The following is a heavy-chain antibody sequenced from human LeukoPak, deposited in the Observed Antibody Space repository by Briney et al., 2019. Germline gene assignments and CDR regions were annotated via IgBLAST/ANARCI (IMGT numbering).Heavy chain of an antibody. V-gene: IGHV3-48*01. CDR2: ISSTSSTI. CDR1: GFTFSSCS. D-gene: IGHD5-24*01. CDR3: AKVLQYYYYGMDV. J-gene: IGHJ6*02. Sequence: GGSLRLSCAASGFTFSSCSMNWVRQSPWNGPDWISYISSTSSTIYFADSVKGRFTISRDNSKNTLYLQMNSLRAEDTAVYYCAKVLQYYYYGMDVWGQGTTVTVSS.